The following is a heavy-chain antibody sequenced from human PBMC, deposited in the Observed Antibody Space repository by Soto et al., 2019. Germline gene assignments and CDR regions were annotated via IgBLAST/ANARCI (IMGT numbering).Heavy chain of an antibody. CDR1: GFTFSSYA. Sequence: VGSLRLSCAASGFTFSSYAMSWVRQAPGKGLEWVSAISGSGGSTYYADSVKGRFTISRDNSKNTLYLQMNSLRAEDTAVYYCAKGGSTYWDYYYYGMDVWGQGTTVTVSS. CDR3: AKGGSTYWDYYYYGMDV. D-gene: IGHD2-2*01. J-gene: IGHJ6*02. V-gene: IGHV3-23*01. CDR2: ISGSGGST.